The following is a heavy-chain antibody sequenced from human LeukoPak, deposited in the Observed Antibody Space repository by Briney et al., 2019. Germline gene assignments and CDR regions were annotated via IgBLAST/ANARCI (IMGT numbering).Heavy chain of an antibody. CDR1: GFTFSSYA. D-gene: IGHD6-19*01. CDR3: AKSRGVAGGPPDAFDI. Sequence: PGGSLRLSCAASGFTFSSYAMSWVRQAPGKGLEWVSAISGSGGSTYYADSVKGRFAISRDNSKNTLYLQMNSLRAEDTAVYYCAKSRGVAGGPPDAFDIWGQGTMVTVSS. CDR2: ISGSGGST. J-gene: IGHJ3*02. V-gene: IGHV3-23*01.